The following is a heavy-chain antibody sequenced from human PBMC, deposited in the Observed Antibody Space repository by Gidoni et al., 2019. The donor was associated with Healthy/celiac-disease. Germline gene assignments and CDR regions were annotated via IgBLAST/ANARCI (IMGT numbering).Heavy chain of an antibody. CDR3: ARENTIDSSGYYQMGFDI. J-gene: IGHJ3*02. Sequence: QVQLVQSGAEVKKPGSSVKVSCKASGGTFSSYAISWVRQAPGQGLEWMGGIIPIFGTANYAQKFQGRVTITADESTSTAYMELSSLRSEDTAVYYCARENTIDSSGYYQMGFDIWGQGTMVTVSS. CDR2: IIPIFGTA. D-gene: IGHD3-22*01. CDR1: GGTFSSYA. V-gene: IGHV1-69*01.